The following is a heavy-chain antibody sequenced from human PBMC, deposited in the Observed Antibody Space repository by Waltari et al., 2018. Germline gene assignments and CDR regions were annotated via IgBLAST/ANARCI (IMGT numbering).Heavy chain of an antibody. Sequence: QVELQESGPGLVKPSDDLSLTCSVSGVSIKAFSGSWVRQSPGKPLEWIGFIYSPGITSYNPSLEGRVTISADTSKNQFSLNLRYVTAADTAIYYCASSNSRNYYQYYMENWGNGTTVTVSS. CDR2: IYSPGIT. J-gene: IGHJ6*03. V-gene: IGHV4-4*09. CDR3: ASSNSRNYYQYYMEN. CDR1: GVSIKAFS. D-gene: IGHD3-22*01.